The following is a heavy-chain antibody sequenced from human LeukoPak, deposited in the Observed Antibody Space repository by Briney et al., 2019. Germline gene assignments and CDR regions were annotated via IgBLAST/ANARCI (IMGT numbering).Heavy chain of an antibody. J-gene: IGHJ5*02. CDR1: GGSFNGDY. CDR3: ARARVVVIPNWFDP. D-gene: IGHD3-22*01. CDR2: INHSGST. Sequence: SETLSLTCAVYGGSFNGDYWSGIRQPPGKGLEWIGEINHSGSTNYNPSLKSRVTISVDTSKNQFSLKLSSVSAADTAVYYCARARVVVIPNWFDPWGQGTLVTVSS. V-gene: IGHV4-34*01.